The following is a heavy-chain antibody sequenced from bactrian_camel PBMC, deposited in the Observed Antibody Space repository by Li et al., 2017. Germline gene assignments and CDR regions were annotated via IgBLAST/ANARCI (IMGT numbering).Heavy chain of an antibody. CDR2: IGRDGST. J-gene: IGHJ6*01. Sequence: HVQLVESGGGSVQAGGSLRLSCRGAGYAYNGYCMSWFRQTPGKEREGVAVIGRDGSTSYADSVKGRFTISKDNAKNTLYLQMNSLKPEDTAMYYCAATYTWCGLATTQFRYWGQGTQVTVS. CDR3: AATYTWCGLATTQFRY. CDR1: GYAYNGYC. D-gene: IGHD1*01. V-gene: IGHV3S26*01.